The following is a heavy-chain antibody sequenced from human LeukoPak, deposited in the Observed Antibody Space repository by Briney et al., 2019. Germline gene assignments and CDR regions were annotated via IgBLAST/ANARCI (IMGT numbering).Heavy chain of an antibody. CDR1: GGSFSGYY. Sequence: PSETLSLTCAVYGGSFSGYYWSWIRQPPGKGLEWIGEIDHSGSTNYNPSLKSRVTISVGTSKNQFSLKLNSVTAADTAVYYCARGPVRQLAYYYYYMDVWGKGTTVTVSS. CDR2: IDHSGST. V-gene: IGHV4-34*01. J-gene: IGHJ6*03. D-gene: IGHD6-6*01. CDR3: ARGPVRQLAYYYYYMDV.